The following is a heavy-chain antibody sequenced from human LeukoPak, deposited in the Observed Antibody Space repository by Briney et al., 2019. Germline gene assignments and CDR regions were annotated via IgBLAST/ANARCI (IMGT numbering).Heavy chain of an antibody. CDR1: GFTFSNYA. J-gene: IGHJ3*01. Sequence: PGGSLRLSCVASGFTFSNYALTWVRQAPGKGLEWVSSISGSGGSTYYADSVKGRFIISRDKSKNTVYLQMNRLRAEDTAVYYCAREGMVRGVPDAFDLWGQGTMVTVSS. D-gene: IGHD3-10*01. CDR2: ISGSGGST. CDR3: AREGMVRGVPDAFDL. V-gene: IGHV3-23*01.